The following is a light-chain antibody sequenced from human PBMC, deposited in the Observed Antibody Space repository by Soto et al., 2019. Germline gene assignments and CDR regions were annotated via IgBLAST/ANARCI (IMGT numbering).Light chain of an antibody. Sequence: IVLTQSPGTLSLSPWERATLSCRASQTVSRSALAWYQQKPGQAPRLLIYGASSRATGIPDRISGSGSGTDFTLTISRLEPEDFAVYYCQVRTNWSIAFGRGTRLEIK. J-gene: IGKJ5*01. CDR1: QTVSRSA. V-gene: IGKV3D-20*02. CDR2: GAS. CDR3: QVRTNWSIA.